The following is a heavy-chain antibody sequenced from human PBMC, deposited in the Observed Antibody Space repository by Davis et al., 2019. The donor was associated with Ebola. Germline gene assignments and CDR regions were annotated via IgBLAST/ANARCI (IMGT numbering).Heavy chain of an antibody. D-gene: IGHD3-10*02. V-gene: IGHV3-66*01. Sequence: GGSLRLSCAASGFRVSGPYMSWVRQAPGKGLEWVSVIHTGGRTYYTDSVKGRFTISRDNSKNTIYLQMSSLRAEDTAVYYCARDYVQDYYMGLEVWGQGTTVIVSS. J-gene: IGHJ6*02. CDR3: ARDYVQDYYMGLEV. CDR1: GFRVSGPY. CDR2: IHTGGRT.